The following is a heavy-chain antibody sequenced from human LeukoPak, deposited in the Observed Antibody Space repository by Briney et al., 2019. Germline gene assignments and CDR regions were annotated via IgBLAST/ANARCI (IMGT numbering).Heavy chain of an antibody. V-gene: IGHV3-30*03. J-gene: IGHJ4*02. CDR3: ARGSGADY. CDR1: GFTFSSYG. CDR2: ISYDGSNK. D-gene: IGHD1-26*01. Sequence: GGSLRLSCAASGFTFSSYGMHWVRQAPGKGLEWVAVISYDGSNKYYADSVKGRFTISRDNAKNSLYLQMNSLRDDDTAVYYCARGSGADYWGQGTLVTVSS.